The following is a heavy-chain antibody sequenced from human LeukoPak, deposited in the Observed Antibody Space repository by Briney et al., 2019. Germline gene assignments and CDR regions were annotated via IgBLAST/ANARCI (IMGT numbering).Heavy chain of an antibody. D-gene: IGHD1-26*01. J-gene: IGHJ4*02. V-gene: IGHV4-39*01. CDR1: GGSISSSSYY. CDR3: ARHRSTVLGGTLRIFDY. CDR2: ISYSGST. Sequence: PSEALSLTCTVSGGSISSSSYYWGWIRQPPGEGLEWIGSISYSGSTYYKPSLKSRVTISVDTSKNQFSLKLSSVTAADTAVYYCARHRSTVLGGTLRIFDYWGQGTLVTVSS.